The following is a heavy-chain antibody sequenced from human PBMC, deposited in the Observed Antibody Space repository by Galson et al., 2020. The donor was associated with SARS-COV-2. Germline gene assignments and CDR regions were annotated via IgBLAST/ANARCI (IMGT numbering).Heavy chain of an antibody. CDR1: GFTFSSYG. CDR2: IWYDGSNK. J-gene: IGHJ5*02. D-gene: IGHD6-19*01. CDR3: AGPSSSGWSA. V-gene: IGHV3-33*01. Sequence: GGSLRLSCAASGFTFSSYGMHWVRQAPGKGLQWVAVIWYDGSNKYYADSVKGRFTISRDNSKNTLYLQMNSLRAEDTAVYYCAGPSSSGWSAWGQGTLGTVSS.